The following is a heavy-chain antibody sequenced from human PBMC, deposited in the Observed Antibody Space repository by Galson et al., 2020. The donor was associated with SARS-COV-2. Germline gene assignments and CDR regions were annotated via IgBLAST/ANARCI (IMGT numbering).Heavy chain of an antibody. J-gene: IGHJ4*02. V-gene: IGHV3-48*03. CDR3: VRRIRRQFDY. CDR1: GFVFTNYE. Sequence: GGSLRLSCAASGFVFTNYEMNWVRQTPEKGLEWISTIFPSGDHYWCPDSMKGRFIISRDNAKNSVFLQMSGLRVEDTAIYYCVRRIRRQFDYWGQGTVVTVSS. CDR2: IFPSGDHY.